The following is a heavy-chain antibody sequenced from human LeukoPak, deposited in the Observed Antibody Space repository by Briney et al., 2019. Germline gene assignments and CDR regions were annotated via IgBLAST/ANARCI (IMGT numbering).Heavy chain of an antibody. CDR3: AKVYSAPFAGKAYYMDV. D-gene: IGHD2-21*01. CDR2: IRYDGSNK. V-gene: IGHV3-30*02. J-gene: IGHJ6*03. Sequence: GGSLRLSCAASGFTFSSYGMHWVRQAPGKGLEWVAFIRYDGSNKYYADSVKGRFTISRDNSKNTLYLQMNSLRAEDTAVYYCAKVYSAPFAGKAYYMDVWGKGTTVTVSS. CDR1: GFTFSSYG.